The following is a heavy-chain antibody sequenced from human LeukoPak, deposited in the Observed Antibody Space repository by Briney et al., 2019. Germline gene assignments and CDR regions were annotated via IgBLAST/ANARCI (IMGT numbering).Heavy chain of an antibody. CDR2: ISGSGGST. CDR3: AKIKFFHGPFDY. D-gene: IGHD3-3*01. J-gene: IGHJ4*02. CDR1: GFTFSNGW. V-gene: IGHV3-23*01. Sequence: GGSLRLSCVGSGFTFSNGWMNWVRQAPGKGLEWVSAISGSGGSTYYADSVKGRFTISRDDSKNTLYLQMNSLRAEDTAVYYCAKIKFFHGPFDYWGQGTLVTVSS.